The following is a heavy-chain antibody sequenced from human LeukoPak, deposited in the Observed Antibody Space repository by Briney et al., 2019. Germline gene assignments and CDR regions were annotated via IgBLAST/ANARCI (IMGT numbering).Heavy chain of an antibody. CDR1: GYTFTGYY. J-gene: IGHJ4*02. D-gene: IGHD6-13*01. Sequence: VASVKVSCKASGYTFTGYYMHWVRQAPGQGLEWMGWINPNSGGTNYAQKFQGRVTMTRDTSISTAYMELSRLRSDDTAVYYCARGGVSSSWYSSYWGQGTLVTVSS. CDR2: INPNSGGT. CDR3: ARGGVSSSWYSSY. V-gene: IGHV1-2*02.